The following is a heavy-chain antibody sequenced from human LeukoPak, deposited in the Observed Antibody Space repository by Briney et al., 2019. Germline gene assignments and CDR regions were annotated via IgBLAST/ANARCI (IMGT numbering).Heavy chain of an antibody. CDR3: ARNQYSSGWYADYYYMDV. V-gene: IGHV5-51*01. CDR1: GSSFTSYW. J-gene: IGHJ6*03. D-gene: IGHD6-19*01. CDR2: IYPGDSDT. Sequence: GESLQISCKGSGSSFTSYWIGWVRQMPGKGLEWMGIIYPGDSDTRYSPSFQGQVTISADKSISTAYLQWSSLKASDTAMYYCARNQYSSGWYADYYYMDVWGKGTTVTVSS.